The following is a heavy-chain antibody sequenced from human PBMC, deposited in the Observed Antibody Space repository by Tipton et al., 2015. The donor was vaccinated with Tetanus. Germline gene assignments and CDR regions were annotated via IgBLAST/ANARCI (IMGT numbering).Heavy chain of an antibody. D-gene: IGHD6-25*01. CDR2: IWYDGTTT. CDR1: GFPFNTYA. V-gene: IGHV3-33*06. J-gene: IGHJ5*02. CDR3: AKALGSSASYGT. Sequence: SLRLSCAASGFPFNTYAMHWVRQAPGKGLEWVAVIWYDGTTTYYADSVKGRFTISRDNSKNTLSLQMNSLRGEDTAVYYCAKALGSSASYGTWGQGTLVTVSS.